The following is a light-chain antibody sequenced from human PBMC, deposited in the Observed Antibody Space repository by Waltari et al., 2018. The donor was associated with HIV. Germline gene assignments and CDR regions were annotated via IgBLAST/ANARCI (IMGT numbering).Light chain of an antibody. J-gene: IGKJ1*01. CDR3: QHYYTTPRT. CDR1: QRVLYSSNNKNY. Sequence: DFVMTQSPDSLAVSLGERATINCKSSQRVLYSSNNKNYLAWYQQQPGQPRHLLIYGATTRNAGVPGRFTGTASGTDFTLTISILSAEYVADYYRQHYYTTPRTFGQGTKVVIK. CDR2: GAT. V-gene: IGKV4-1*01.